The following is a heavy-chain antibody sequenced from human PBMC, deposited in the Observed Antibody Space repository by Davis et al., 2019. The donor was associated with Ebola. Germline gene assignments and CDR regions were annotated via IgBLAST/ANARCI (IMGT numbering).Heavy chain of an antibody. CDR3: ARLRDGYVFDY. V-gene: IGHV5-51*01. Sequence: GGSLRLSCKDSGNSFSSHWIGWVRQMPGRGLEWMGIIYPGDSDIRYGPSFQGQVTISADRSLTTAYLHWSGLKASDTAMYYCARLRDGYVFDYWGQGTQVTVSS. J-gene: IGHJ4*02. CDR2: IYPGDSDI. CDR1: GNSFSSHW. D-gene: IGHD5-24*01.